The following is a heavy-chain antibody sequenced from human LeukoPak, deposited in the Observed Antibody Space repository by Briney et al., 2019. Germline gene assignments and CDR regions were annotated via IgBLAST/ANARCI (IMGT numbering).Heavy chain of an antibody. Sequence: PGTSLRLSCAASGFTFESYTIHWVRQAPGKGLEWVALVSYGGSNKYYIESVKGRFTISRDNSKNPLYLQMNSLRPEDTAVYYCARDRSGPGYHFDYWGQGTLVTVSS. CDR1: GFTFESYT. J-gene: IGHJ4*02. D-gene: IGHD1-1*01. CDR3: ARDRSGPGYHFDY. V-gene: IGHV3-30-3*01. CDR2: VSYGGSNK.